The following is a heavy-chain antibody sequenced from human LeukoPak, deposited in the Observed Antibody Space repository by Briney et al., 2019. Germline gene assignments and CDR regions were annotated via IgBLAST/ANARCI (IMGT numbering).Heavy chain of an antibody. CDR1: GYAFTSYG. J-gene: IGHJ4*02. D-gene: IGHD6-19*01. Sequence: ASAKVSCKASGYAFTSYGISWVRQAPGQGLEWMGWISAYNGNTNYAQKLQGRVTMTTDTSTSTAYMGLRSLRSDDTAVYYCARDLVIGRIAVAGSFDYWGQGTLVTVSS. V-gene: IGHV1-18*01. CDR2: ISAYNGNT. CDR3: ARDLVIGRIAVAGSFDY.